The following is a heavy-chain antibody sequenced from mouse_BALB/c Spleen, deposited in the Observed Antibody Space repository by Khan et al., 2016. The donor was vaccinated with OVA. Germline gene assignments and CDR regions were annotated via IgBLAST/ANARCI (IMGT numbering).Heavy chain of an antibody. J-gene: IGHJ2*01. CDR1: GYTFTDYS. Sequence: QIQLVQSGPELKKPGETVKISCKASGYTFTDYSMHWVKQAPGKGLKWMGWINTDTGEPTYADDFKGRFAFSLETSASTAYLQINNLKNEDTATYFCARGRCGVFDYWGQGTTVTVSS. CDR2: INTDTGEP. V-gene: IGHV9-2-1*01. D-gene: IGHD1-1*01. CDR3: ARGRCGVFDY.